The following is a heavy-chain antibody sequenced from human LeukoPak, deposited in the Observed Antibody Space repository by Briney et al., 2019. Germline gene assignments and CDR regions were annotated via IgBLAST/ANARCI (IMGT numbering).Heavy chain of an antibody. CDR3: VKGNRCATCGGWFDP. V-gene: IGHV3-23*01. J-gene: IGHJ5*02. D-gene: IGHD2-8*01. Sequence: GGSLRLSCAASGFTIGSYAMSWVRQAPGKGLEWVSTVSDSGANTWYADSVKGRFTISRDNSKDTLYLQMNSLRAEDTAVYYCVKGNRCATCGGWFDPWGQGTLVTVSS. CDR1: GFTIGSYA. CDR2: VSDSGANT.